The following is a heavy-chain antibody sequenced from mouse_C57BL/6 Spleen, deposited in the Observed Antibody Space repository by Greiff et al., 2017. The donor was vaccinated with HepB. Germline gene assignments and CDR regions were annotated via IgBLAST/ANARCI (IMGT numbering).Heavy chain of an antibody. CDR3: VRQGIYYDYVYFDY. D-gene: IGHD2-4*01. J-gene: IGHJ2*01. Sequence: GGGLVQPKGSLKLSCAASGFSFNTYAMNWVRQAPGKGLEWVARIRSKSNNYATYYADSVKDRFTISRDDSESMLYLQMNNLKTEDTAMYYCVRQGIYYDYVYFDYWGQGTTLTVSS. CDR1: GFSFNTYA. CDR2: IRSKSNNYAT. V-gene: IGHV10-1*01.